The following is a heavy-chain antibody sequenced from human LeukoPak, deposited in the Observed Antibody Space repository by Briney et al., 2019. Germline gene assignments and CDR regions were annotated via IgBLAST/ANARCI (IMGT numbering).Heavy chain of an antibody. CDR3: ARDNYGSYNWFDP. V-gene: IGHV1-2*02. D-gene: IGHD4-17*01. Sequence: ASVKVSCKASGYIFTGYYMHWVRQAPGQGLEWMGWINPNSGGTNYAQKFQGRVTMTRDTSISTAYMELSRLRSDDTAVYYCARDNYGSYNWFDPWGQGTLVTVSS. CDR1: GYIFTGYY. J-gene: IGHJ5*02. CDR2: INPNSGGT.